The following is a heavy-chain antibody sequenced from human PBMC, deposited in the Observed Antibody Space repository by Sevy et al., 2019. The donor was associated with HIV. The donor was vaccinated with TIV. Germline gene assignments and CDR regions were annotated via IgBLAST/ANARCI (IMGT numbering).Heavy chain of an antibody. CDR3: ARHCGSTSCSHAFDI. V-gene: IGHV4-34*01. Sequence: SETLSLTCAVYGGSFSGYYWSWIRQPPGKGLEWIGEINHSGSTNYNPSLKSRVTISVHTSKNQFSLKLSSVTAADTAVYYCARHCGSTSCSHAFDIWGQGTMVTVSS. CDR2: INHSGST. CDR1: GGSFSGYY. J-gene: IGHJ3*02. D-gene: IGHD2-2*01.